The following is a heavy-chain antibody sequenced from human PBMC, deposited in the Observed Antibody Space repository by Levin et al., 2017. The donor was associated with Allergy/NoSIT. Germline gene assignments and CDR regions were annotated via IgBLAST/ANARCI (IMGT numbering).Heavy chain of an antibody. Sequence: PGGSLRLSCAASGFTFSSYSMNWVRQAPGKGLEWVSSISSSSSYIYYADSVKGRFTISRDNAKNSLYLQMNSLRAEDTAVYYCARDLRDMIVVVRAMGRAFDIWGQGTMVTVSS. CDR2: ISSSSSYI. V-gene: IGHV3-21*01. J-gene: IGHJ3*02. CDR3: ARDLRDMIVVVRAMGRAFDI. D-gene: IGHD3-22*01. CDR1: GFTFSSYS.